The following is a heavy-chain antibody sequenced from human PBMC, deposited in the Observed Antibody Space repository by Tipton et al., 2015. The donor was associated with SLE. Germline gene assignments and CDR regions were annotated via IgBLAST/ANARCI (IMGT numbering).Heavy chain of an antibody. J-gene: IGHJ4*02. Sequence: TLSLTCTVSGGSISSYYWGWIRQPPGKGLEWIGSIYYSGSTYYNPSLKSRVTISVDTSKNQFSLKLSSVTAADTAVYYCARELYDFWSGYLYYFDYWGQGTLVTVSS. D-gene: IGHD3-3*01. CDR1: GGSISSYY. CDR2: IYYSGST. CDR3: ARELYDFWSGYLYYFDY. V-gene: IGHV4-39*07.